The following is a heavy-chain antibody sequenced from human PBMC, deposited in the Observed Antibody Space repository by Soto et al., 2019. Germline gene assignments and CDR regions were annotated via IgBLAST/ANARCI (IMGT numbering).Heavy chain of an antibody. V-gene: IGHV3-74*01. CDR2: IKSDGSGT. J-gene: IGHJ4*02. CDR1: GFTFSSYW. Sequence: EVQLVESGGGLIQLGGSLRLSCAASGFTFSSYWMHWVRQAPGKGLVWVSRIKSDGSGTYYAGSVEGRFTISRDNAQNTVYLHYCVRGAGDRSDGNGYLGRHWGQGTLVTVSS. D-gene: IGHD5-18*01. CDR3: YLGRH.